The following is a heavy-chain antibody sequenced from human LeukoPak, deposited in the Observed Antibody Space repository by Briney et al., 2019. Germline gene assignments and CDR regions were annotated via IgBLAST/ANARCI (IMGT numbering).Heavy chain of an antibody. CDR3: ARLKRVNMIVVVPFDY. CDR1: GFTFSSYA. V-gene: IGHV3-30-3*01. Sequence: GGPLRLSCAASGFTFSSYAMHWVRQAPGKGLEWVAVISYDGSNKYYADSVKGRFTISRDNSKNTLYLQMNSLRAEDTAVYYCARLKRVNMIVVVPFDYWGQGTLVTVSS. CDR2: ISYDGSNK. J-gene: IGHJ4*02. D-gene: IGHD3-22*01.